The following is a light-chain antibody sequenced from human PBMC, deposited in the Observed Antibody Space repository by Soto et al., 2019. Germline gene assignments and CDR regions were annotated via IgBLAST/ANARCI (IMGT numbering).Light chain of an antibody. CDR2: DAS. V-gene: IGKV3-11*01. J-gene: IGKJ5*01. CDR3: QQRSNWPPT. Sequence: EIVLTQSPDTLSLSPGERATLSCRASQSLSSAYLVWYQQKPGQAPRLLIYDASNRATGIPARFSGSGSGTDFTLTISSLEPEDFAVYYCQQRSNWPPTFGQGTRLEIK. CDR1: QSLSSAY.